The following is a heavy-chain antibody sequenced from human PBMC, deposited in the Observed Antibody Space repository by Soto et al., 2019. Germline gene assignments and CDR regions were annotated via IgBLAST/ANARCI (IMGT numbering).Heavy chain of an antibody. V-gene: IGHV3-66*01. D-gene: IGHD5-12*01. CDR3: ARDEPYLEMATMN. J-gene: IGHJ4*02. CDR2: IYSGGST. Sequence: LRLSLGASGFTVSSNYIIWGLQAPGKGLEWVSVIYSGGSTYYADSVKGRFTISRDNSKNTLYLQMNSLRAEDTAVYYCARDEPYLEMATMNWGQGTLVTVSS. CDR1: GFTVSSNY.